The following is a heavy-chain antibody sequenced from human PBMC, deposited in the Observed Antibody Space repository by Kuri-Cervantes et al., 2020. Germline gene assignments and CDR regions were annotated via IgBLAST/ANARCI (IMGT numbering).Heavy chain of an antibody. J-gene: IGHJ4*02. CDR3: AGDNSSGWYFDY. D-gene: IGHD6-19*01. V-gene: IGHV1-69*13. CDR2: IIPIFGTA. CDR1: GGTFSSYA. Sequence: SVKVSCKASGGTFSSYAISWVRQAPGQGLEWMGGIIPIFGTANYAQKFQGRVTITADESTGTAYMELSSLRSEDTAVYYCAGDNSSGWYFDYWGQGTLVTVSS.